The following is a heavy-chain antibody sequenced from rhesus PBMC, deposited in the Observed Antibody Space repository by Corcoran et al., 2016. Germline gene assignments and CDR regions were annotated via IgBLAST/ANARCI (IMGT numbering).Heavy chain of an antibody. D-gene: IGHD1-1*01. Sequence: QVQLVQSGAEIKQPGASVKLSCKASGYTFTTYYMHRVRQAPGQGLEWIGLISPYNGHNAYAQNFQGRVTITTDTSTSTGYMELSSLRSEDTAVYYCTREAGTAHFDYWGQGVLVTVSS. CDR3: TREAGTAHFDY. V-gene: IGHV1-1*01. CDR1: GYTFTTYY. CDR2: ISPYNGHN. J-gene: IGHJ4*01.